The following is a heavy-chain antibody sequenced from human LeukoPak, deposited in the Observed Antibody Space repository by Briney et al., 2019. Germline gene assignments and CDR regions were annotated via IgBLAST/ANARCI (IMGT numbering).Heavy chain of an antibody. CDR3: ARDFGAHDSSDYYFYF. V-gene: IGHV1-69*04. J-gene: IGHJ4*02. D-gene: IGHD3-22*01. Sequence: SVKVSCKASGGTFIICAISWVRQAPGQGLEWMGRIIPILGIVNYAQKFQGRVTITADTSTNTAYMEVSSLRSEDTAVYYCARDFGAHDSSDYYFYFWGQGTLVTVSS. CDR2: IIPILGIV. CDR1: GGTFIICA.